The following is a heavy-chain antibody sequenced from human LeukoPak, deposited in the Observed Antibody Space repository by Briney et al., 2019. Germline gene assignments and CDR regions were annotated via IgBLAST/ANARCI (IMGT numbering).Heavy chain of an antibody. CDR3: ATRYPGIAVAGTGGAFDI. J-gene: IGHJ3*02. V-gene: IGHV4-31*03. CDR1: GGSISSGGYY. CDR2: IYYSGST. D-gene: IGHD6-19*01. Sequence: TLSLTCTVSGGSISSGGYYWSWIRQHPGKGLEWIGYIYYSGSTYYNPSLKSRVTISVDTSKNQFSLKLSSVTAADTAVYYCATRYPGIAVAGTGGAFDIWGQGTMVTVSS.